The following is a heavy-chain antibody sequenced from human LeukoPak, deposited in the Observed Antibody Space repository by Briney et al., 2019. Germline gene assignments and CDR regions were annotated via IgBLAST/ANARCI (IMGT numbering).Heavy chain of an antibody. CDR1: GGSISSSSYY. J-gene: IGHJ5*02. D-gene: IGHD3-3*01. Sequence: PSETLSLTCTVSGGSISSSSYYWGWIRQPPGKGLEWIGSIYYSGSTYYNPSLKSRVTISVDTSKNQFSLKLSSVTAADTAVYYCAGETPVLRFLEIPPTINWFDPWGQGTLVTVSS. V-gene: IGHV4-39*07. CDR3: AGETPVLRFLEIPPTINWFDP. CDR2: IYYSGST.